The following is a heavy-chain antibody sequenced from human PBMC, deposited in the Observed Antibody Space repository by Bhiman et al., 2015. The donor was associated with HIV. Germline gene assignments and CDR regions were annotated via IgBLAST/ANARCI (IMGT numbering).Heavy chain of an antibody. CDR1: GFTFSSYG. CDR2: ISSSSSYI. V-gene: IGHV3-21*01. D-gene: IGHD6-6*01. CDR3: ARGSSSSLSAERFDP. J-gene: IGHJ5*02. Sequence: VQLVESGGGVVQPGRSLRLSCAASGFTFSSYGMHWVRQAPGKGLEWVSSISSSSSYIYYADSVKGRFTISRDNAKNSLYLQMNSLRAEDTAVYYCARGSSSSLSAERFDPWGRGTLVTVSP.